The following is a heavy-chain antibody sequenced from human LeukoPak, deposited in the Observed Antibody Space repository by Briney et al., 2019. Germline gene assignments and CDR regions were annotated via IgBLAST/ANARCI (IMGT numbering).Heavy chain of an antibody. CDR2: ISSSSSSYI. CDR1: GFTFSSCS. D-gene: IGHD6-13*01. V-gene: IGHV3-21*01. J-gene: IGHJ4*02. Sequence: GGSLRLSCAASGFTFSSCSMNWVRQAPGKGLEWVSSISSSSSSYIYYADSVKGRFTISRDNAKNSLYLQMNSLRAEDTAVYYCARVGLAAAGTPLWGQGTLVTVSS. CDR3: ARVGLAAAGTPL.